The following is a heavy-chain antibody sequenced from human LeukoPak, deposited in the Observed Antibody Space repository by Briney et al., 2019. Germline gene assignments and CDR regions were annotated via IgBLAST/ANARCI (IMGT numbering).Heavy chain of an antibody. CDR2: INQDGSEK. CDR3: AREGGSSWPFDY. CDR1: GFTYGTYW. D-gene: IGHD6-13*01. J-gene: IGHJ4*02. Sequence: GGSLRLSCVASGFTYGTYWMDWVRQAPGKGLEWVANINQDGSEKYHVDSVKGRFTISRDNAKNSIYLQMNSLRAEDTAVYYCAREGGSSWPFDYWGQGTLVTVSS. V-gene: IGHV3-7*01.